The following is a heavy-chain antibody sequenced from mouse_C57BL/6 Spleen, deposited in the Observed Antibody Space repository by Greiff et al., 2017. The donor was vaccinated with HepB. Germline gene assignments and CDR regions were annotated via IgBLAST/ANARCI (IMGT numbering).Heavy chain of an antibody. CDR2: ISSGGSYT. V-gene: IGHV5-6*01. Sequence: EVQRVESGGDLVKPGGSLKLSCAASGFTFSSYGMSWVRQTPEKRLEWVATISSGGSYTYYPDSVKGRCTISRDNAKNTLYLQMSSLQSEDTAMYYCARHLRIDYAMDYWGQGTSVTVAS. J-gene: IGHJ4*01. CDR3: ARHLRIDYAMDY. CDR1: GFTFSSYG.